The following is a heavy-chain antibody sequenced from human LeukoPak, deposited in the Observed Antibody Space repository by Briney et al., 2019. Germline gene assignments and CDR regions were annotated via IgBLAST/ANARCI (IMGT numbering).Heavy chain of an antibody. J-gene: IGHJ4*02. D-gene: IGHD4-23*01. CDR3: ARDHPTMVVTTGAEDGDY. Sequence: ASVKVSCKASGYTFTSYAMNWVRQAPGQGLEWMGWINTNTGNPTYAQGFTGRFVFSLDTSVSTAYLQISSLKAEDTAVYYCARDHPTMVVTTGAEDGDYWGQGTLVTVSS. CDR2: INTNTGNP. CDR1: GYTFTSYA. V-gene: IGHV7-4-1*02.